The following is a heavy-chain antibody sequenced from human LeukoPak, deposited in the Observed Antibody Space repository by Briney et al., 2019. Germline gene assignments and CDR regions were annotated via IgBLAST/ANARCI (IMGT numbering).Heavy chain of an antibody. J-gene: IGHJ4*02. CDR1: GYTFTSYG. Sequence: ASVKVSCKASGYTFTSYGISWVRQAPGQGLEWMGWISAYNGNTNYAQKLQGRVTMTTDTSTSTAYMELRSLRSDDTAVYYCARFPYYYGSGSYYNGGYFDYWGQGTLVTVSS. CDR3: ARFPYYYGSGSYYNGGYFDY. CDR2: ISAYNGNT. V-gene: IGHV1-18*01. D-gene: IGHD3-10*01.